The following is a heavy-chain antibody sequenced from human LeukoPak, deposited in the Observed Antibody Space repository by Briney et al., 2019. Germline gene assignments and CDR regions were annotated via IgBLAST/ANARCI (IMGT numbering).Heavy chain of an antibody. CDR2: IKNKTDGGTT. J-gene: IGHJ6*03. V-gene: IGHV3-15*01. CDR1: GFTPSNAW. CDR3: ARAERGYRVVPHYYYMDV. Sequence: GGSLTPSSAAYGFTPSNAWMGCDRQAPGKGLEWVVRIKNKTDGGTTDCAAPVTGKLTIPRDEPKNTLYLQMNSLKTEDTAVYYCARAERGYRVVPHYYYMDVWGKGTTVTVS. D-gene: IGHD5-18*01.